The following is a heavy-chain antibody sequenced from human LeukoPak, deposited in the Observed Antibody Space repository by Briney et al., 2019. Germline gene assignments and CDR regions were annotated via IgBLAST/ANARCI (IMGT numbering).Heavy chain of an antibody. CDR1: GFTFSNYG. V-gene: IGHV3-30*02. Sequence: GGSLRLSCAASGFTFSNYGMHWVRQAPGKGLEWVAFIRYDESNRYYADSVKGRFTISRDNSKNALYLQMNSLRAEDTAVYYCARARSSYGYGYAFDIWGQGTMVTVSS. CDR2: IRYDESNR. D-gene: IGHD5-18*01. J-gene: IGHJ3*02. CDR3: ARARSSYGYGYAFDI.